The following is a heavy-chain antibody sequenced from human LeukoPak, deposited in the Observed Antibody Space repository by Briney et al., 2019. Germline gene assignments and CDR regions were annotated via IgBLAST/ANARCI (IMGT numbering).Heavy chain of an antibody. CDR2: ISSSGSTI. D-gene: IGHD3-10*01. V-gene: IGHV3-48*03. CDR3: ARGITMVRGTYYMDV. CDR1: GFTFSSYE. J-gene: IGHJ6*03. Sequence: QSGGSLRLSCAASGFTFSSYEMNWVRQAPGKGLEWVSYISSSGSTIYYADSVKGRFTISRDNAKNSLYLQMNSLSAEDTAVYYCARGITMVRGTYYMDVWGKGTTVTVSS.